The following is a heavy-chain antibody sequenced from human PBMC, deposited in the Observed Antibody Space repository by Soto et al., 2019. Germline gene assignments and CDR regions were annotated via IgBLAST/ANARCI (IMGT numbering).Heavy chain of an antibody. CDR1: GGTFSSYA. D-gene: IGHD3-16*02. CDR3: AREGYDDYVWGSYRYQPKTFDY. J-gene: IGHJ4*02. Sequence: QVQLVQSGAEVKKPGSSVKVSCKASGGTFSSYAISWVRQAPGQGLEWMGGIIPIFGTANYAQKFQGRVTITADESTSTAYMELSSVRSEDTAVYYCAREGYDDYVWGSYRYQPKTFDYWGQGTLVTVSS. V-gene: IGHV1-69*01. CDR2: IIPIFGTA.